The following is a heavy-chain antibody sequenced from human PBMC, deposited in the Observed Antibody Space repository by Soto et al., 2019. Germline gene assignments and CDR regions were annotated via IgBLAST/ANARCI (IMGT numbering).Heavy chain of an antibody. Sequence: PGGSLRLSCAASGFTFSSYWMSWVRQAPGKGLEWVANIKQDGSEKYYVDSVKGRFTISRDNAKNSLYLQMNSLRAEDTAVYYCARVGWGYCSSTSCQSNWFDPWGQGTLVTVSS. CDR1: GFTFSSYW. V-gene: IGHV3-7*03. D-gene: IGHD2-2*01. J-gene: IGHJ5*02. CDR2: IKQDGSEK. CDR3: ARVGWGYCSSTSCQSNWFDP.